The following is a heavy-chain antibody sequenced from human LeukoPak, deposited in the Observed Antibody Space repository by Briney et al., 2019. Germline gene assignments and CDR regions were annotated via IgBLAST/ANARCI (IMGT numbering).Heavy chain of an antibody. CDR1: GYTFTSHW. CDR3: ARPRIVGATSAFDI. J-gene: IGHJ3*02. D-gene: IGHD1-26*01. V-gene: IGHV5-51*01. CDR2: IYPGDSDS. Sequence: GESLKISCQASGYTFTSHWIAWVRQMPGKGLEWMGIIYPGDSDSRYSPSFQGQVTISADKSISTAYLQWSSLKASDTAMYYCARPRIVGATSAFDIWGQGTMVTVSS.